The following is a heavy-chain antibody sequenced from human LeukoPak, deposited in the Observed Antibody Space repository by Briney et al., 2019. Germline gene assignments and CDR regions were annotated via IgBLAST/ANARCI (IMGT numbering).Heavy chain of an antibody. CDR1: GYTFSSYG. J-gene: IGHJ4*02. Sequence: ASVKVSCKASGYTFSSYGISWVRQVPGQGLEWMGWVSAYNGNRNYAQNLQGRVTMTTDTSTSTAYMELRTLRSDDTAVYYCARDESRGPYYFDNWGQGTLVTVSS. CDR2: VSAYNGNR. CDR3: ARDESRGPYYFDN. V-gene: IGHV1-18*01.